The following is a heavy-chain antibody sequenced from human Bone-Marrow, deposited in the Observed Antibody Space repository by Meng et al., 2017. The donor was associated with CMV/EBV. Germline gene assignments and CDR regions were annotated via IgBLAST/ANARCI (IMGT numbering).Heavy chain of an antibody. V-gene: IGHV1-18*01. CDR1: GYTSTSYG. Sequence: ASVKVSCKASGYTSTSYGISWVRQAPGQGLEWMGWISAYNGNTNYAQKLQGRVTMTTDTSTSTAYMELRSLRSDDTAVYYCARGGHDFWSGYTPYYYYGMDVWGQGTTVTVSS. J-gene: IGHJ6*02. D-gene: IGHD3-3*01. CDR2: ISAYNGNT. CDR3: ARGGHDFWSGYTPYYYYGMDV.